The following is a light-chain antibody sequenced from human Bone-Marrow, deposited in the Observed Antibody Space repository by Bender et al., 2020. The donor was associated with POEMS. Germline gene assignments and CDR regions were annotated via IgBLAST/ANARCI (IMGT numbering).Light chain of an antibody. CDR3: SSYIDSNWV. CDR1: SSDVGHYKY. CDR2: DAT. J-gene: IGLJ3*02. Sequence: QSALAQPASVSASPGQSITISCTSNSSDVGHYKYVSWYQQHPGKAPKLIIYDATSRPSEISDRFSGSKSDNAASLKISGLQAEDEADYHCSSYIDSNWVFGGGTKLTVL. V-gene: IGLV2-14*01.